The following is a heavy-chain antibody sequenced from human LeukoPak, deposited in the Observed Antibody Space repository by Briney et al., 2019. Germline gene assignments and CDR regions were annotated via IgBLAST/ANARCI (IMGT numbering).Heavy chain of an antibody. J-gene: IGHJ5*02. CDR1: GGSISSYY. CDR3: ARGRIHVDP. D-gene: IGHD2-21*01. V-gene: IGHV4-59*01. Sequence: SETLSLTCTVSGGSISSYYWSWIRQPPGKGPEWIGYIYYSGSTNYNPSLKSRVTISVDTSKNQFSLRLSSVTAADTAVYYCARGRIHVDPWGQGTLVTVSS. CDR2: IYYSGST.